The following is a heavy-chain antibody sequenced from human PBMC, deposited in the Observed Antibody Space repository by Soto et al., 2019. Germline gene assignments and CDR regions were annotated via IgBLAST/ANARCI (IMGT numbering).Heavy chain of an antibody. CDR2: ISSSSSTI. J-gene: IGHJ3*02. CDR1: GFTFSSYS. V-gene: IGHV3-48*02. D-gene: IGHD5-12*01. Sequence: GGSLRLSCAASGFTFSSYSMNWVRQAPGKGLEWVSYISSSSSTIYYADSVKGRFTISRDNAKNSLYLQMNSLRDEDTAVYYCARDGSVEMATITSAFDIWGQGTMVTVSS. CDR3: ARDGSVEMATITSAFDI.